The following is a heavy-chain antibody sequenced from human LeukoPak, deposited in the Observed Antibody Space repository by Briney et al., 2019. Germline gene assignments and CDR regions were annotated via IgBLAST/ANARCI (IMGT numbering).Heavy chain of an antibody. CDR2: IFYDGTIQ. V-gene: IGHV3-30*03. CDR1: GFTFTHYA. J-gene: IGHJ4*02. Sequence: PGGSLRLSCAASGFTFTHYAMHWVRQTPGKGLEWVAVIFYDGTIQYYSDSVRGRLIVSRDNPKNTLYLQMNSLRAEDTAVYYCARDPRGPAGYDSPARDTFDYWGQGTVVTVSS. D-gene: IGHD3-22*01. CDR3: ARDPRGPAGYDSPARDTFDY.